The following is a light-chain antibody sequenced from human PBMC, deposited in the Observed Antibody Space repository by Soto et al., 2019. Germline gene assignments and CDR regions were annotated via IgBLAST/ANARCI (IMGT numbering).Light chain of an antibody. J-gene: IGKJ1*01. CDR2: GAS. CDR1: QSIRSNY. Sequence: ETVLTQSPGTLSLSPGERATISCRASQSIRSNYLAWYRQTPGQAPRLLIYGASNRATRIADRFSGSGSGTDFTLIISRLEPEDFALYYCQQYGSSPWTFGQGTKVEIK. CDR3: QQYGSSPWT. V-gene: IGKV3-20*01.